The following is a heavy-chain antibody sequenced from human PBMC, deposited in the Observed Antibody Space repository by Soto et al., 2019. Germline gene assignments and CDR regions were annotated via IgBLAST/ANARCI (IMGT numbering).Heavy chain of an antibody. Sequence: QVQLVQYGAEVKKPGASVRVSCKSSGYSFTDYTMHWERQVPGQRLEWMGWIRVGNGNTKYSQKFQGRVTITRDTSASTVYMELNSLISEDTAVYYCARDWGSSGWYAFDYWGQGTLVTVSS. V-gene: IGHV1-3*01. CDR1: GYSFTDYT. D-gene: IGHD6-19*01. J-gene: IGHJ4*02. CDR3: ARDWGSSGWYAFDY. CDR2: IRVGNGNT.